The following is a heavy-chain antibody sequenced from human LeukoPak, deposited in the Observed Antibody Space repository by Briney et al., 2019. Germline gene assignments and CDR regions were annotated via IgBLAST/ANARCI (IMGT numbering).Heavy chain of an antibody. D-gene: IGHD2-15*01. J-gene: IGHJ1*01. CDR2: IYYSGST. V-gene: IGHV4-31*03. Sequence: PSETLSLTCTVSGGSISSGGYYWTWTRQHPGKGLEWIGYIYYSGSTNYNPSLKSRLTISVDTSKNQFSLKLSSVTAADTAVYYCARTRYCSGGSCYGNFQHWGRGTLVTVSS. CDR1: GGSISSGGYY. CDR3: ARTRYCSGGSCYGNFQH.